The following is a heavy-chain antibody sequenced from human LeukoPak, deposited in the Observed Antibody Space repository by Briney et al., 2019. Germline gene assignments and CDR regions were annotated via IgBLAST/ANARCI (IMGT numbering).Heavy chain of an antibody. CDR1: GFTFSTYV. CDR2: VSVSGSST. J-gene: IGHJ4*02. D-gene: IGHD3-22*01. V-gene: IGHV3-23*01. Sequence: GGSLRLSCAASGFTFSTYVMSWVRQAPGKGLEWVSTVSVSGSSTYYADSVKGRFTISRDNSKNSVSLQMNSLRAEDTAVYYCARQISSYDSSGYYYYFDYWGQGTLVTVSS. CDR3: ARQISSYDSSGYYYYFDY.